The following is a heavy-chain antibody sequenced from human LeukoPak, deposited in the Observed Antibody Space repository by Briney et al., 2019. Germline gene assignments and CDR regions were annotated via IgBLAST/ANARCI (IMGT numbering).Heavy chain of an antibody. J-gene: IGHJ6*02. D-gene: IGHD2-15*01. Sequence: GGSLRLSCAASGFTFSSYSMNWVRPAPGKGLEWVSSISSSSSYIYYADSVKGRFTISRDNAKNSLYLQMNSLRAEDTAVYYCAGGPAATPLRMDVWGQGTTVTVSS. CDR2: ISSSSSYI. CDR3: AGGPAATPLRMDV. CDR1: GFTFSSYS. V-gene: IGHV3-21*01.